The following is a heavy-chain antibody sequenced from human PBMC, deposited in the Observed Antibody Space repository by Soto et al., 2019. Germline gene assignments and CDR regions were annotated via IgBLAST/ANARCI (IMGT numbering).Heavy chain of an antibody. CDR3: ARYVGDWYFDY. J-gene: IGHJ4*02. D-gene: IGHD2-21*02. CDR2: IYYSGST. V-gene: IGHV4-59*01. Sequence: QVQLQESGPGLVKPSETLSLTCTVSGGSISSYYWSWIRQPPGKGLEWIGYIYYSGSTNYNPSLKSRVTISVDTSKNQFSLKLSSVTAADTAVYYCARYVGDWYFDYWGQGTLVTVSS. CDR1: GGSISSYY.